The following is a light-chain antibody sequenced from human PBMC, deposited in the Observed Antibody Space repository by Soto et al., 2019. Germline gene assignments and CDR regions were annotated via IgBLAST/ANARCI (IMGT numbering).Light chain of an antibody. CDR2: EVN. V-gene: IGLV2-23*02. CDR3: FSYTRSGTYL. CDR1: SSNVGSYKL. Sequence: QSALTQPASVSGSPGQSITISCTGTSSNVGSYKLVSWYQQHPGKAPKLMIFEVNKRPSGVSNRFSGSKSGNTASLTISGLKVEDEPDYYRFSYTRSGTYLSGTRTKPPS. J-gene: IGLJ1*01.